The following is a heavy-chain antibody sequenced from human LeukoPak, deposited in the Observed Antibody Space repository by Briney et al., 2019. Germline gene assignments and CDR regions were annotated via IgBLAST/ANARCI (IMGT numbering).Heavy chain of an antibody. CDR2: IRYDGSIK. CDR1: GFIFSSYD. V-gene: IGHV3-30*02. CDR3: ARVAEAAAFDY. Sequence: GGSLRLSCAASGFIFSSYDMHWVRQAPGKVLEWVAFIRYDGSIKYYADSVKGRFTISRDNSDNTLYLQMSSLRAEDTAVYYCARVAEAAAFDYWGQGTLVTASS. D-gene: IGHD6-13*01. J-gene: IGHJ4*02.